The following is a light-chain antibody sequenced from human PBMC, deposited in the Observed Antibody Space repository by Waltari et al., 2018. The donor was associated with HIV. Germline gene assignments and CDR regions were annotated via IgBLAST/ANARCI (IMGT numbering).Light chain of an antibody. CDR2: DVS. J-gene: IGLJ3*02. V-gene: IGLV2-14*01. CDR3: SSYTSSSALEVV. CDR1: SSDVGGYDY. Sequence: QSALTQPASVSGSLGQSITIPCTGTSSDVGGYDYVSWYQQHPGRAPKLLIYDVSNRPSGVSNRLSGSKAGNTASLTISGLQAEDEADYHCSSYTSSSALEVVFGGGTTLTVL.